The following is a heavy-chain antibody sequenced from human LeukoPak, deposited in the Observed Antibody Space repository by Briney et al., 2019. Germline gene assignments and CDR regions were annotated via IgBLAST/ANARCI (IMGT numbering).Heavy chain of an antibody. CDR2: INTNTGNP. Sequence: ASVKVSCKASEYTCTSYAMNWVRQAPGQGLEWMGWINTNTGNPTYAQGFTGRFVFSLDTSVGTAYLQISSLRAEDTAVYYCAREYYDFWSGYYKESGPYYFDYWGQGTLVTVSS. CDR1: EYTCTSYA. J-gene: IGHJ4*02. D-gene: IGHD3-3*01. CDR3: AREYYDFWSGYYKESGPYYFDY. V-gene: IGHV7-4-1*02.